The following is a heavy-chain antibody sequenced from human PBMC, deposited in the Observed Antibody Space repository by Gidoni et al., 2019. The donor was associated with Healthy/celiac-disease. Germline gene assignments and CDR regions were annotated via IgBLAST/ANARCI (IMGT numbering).Heavy chain of an antibody. J-gene: IGHJ6*02. D-gene: IGHD6-13*01. Sequence: QVQLQESCPGLVKPSETLSLTCTVSGGSISSYYWSWIRQPPGKGLEWIGYIYYSGSTNYNPSLKSRVTISVDTSKNQFSLKLSSVTAADTAVYYCARVSGYPWDYYGMDVWGQGTTVTVSS. CDR3: ARVSGYPWDYYGMDV. CDR1: GGSISSYY. V-gene: IGHV4-59*01. CDR2: IYYSGST.